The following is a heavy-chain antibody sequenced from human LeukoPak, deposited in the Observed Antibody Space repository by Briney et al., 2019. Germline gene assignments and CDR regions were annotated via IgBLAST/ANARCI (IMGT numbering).Heavy chain of an antibody. J-gene: IGHJ4*02. D-gene: IGHD4-17*01. CDR2: IYYSGST. Sequence: SETLSLTCTVSGGSISSYYWSWIRQPPGKGLEWIGYIYYSGSTNYNPSLKSRVTISVDTSKNQFSLKLSSVTAADTAVYYCARTSEDTGYGDFDYWGQGTLVTVSS. CDR1: GGSISSYY. V-gene: IGHV4-59*01. CDR3: ARTSEDTGYGDFDY.